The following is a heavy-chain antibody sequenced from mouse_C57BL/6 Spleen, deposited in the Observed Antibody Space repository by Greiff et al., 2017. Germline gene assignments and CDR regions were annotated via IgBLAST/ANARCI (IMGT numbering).Heavy chain of an antibody. J-gene: IGHJ2*01. D-gene: IGHD1-1*01. V-gene: IGHV1-39*01. CDR3: ARCYYYGSSPYFDY. CDR2: INPNYGTT. Sequence: EVQLQQSGPELVKPGASVKISCKASGYSFTDYNMHWVKQSNGKSLEWIGVINPNYGTTSYNQKFKGKATLAVDQSSSTAYMQLNSLTSEDSAVYYCARCYYYGSSPYFDYWGQGTTLTVSS. CDR1: GYSFTDYN.